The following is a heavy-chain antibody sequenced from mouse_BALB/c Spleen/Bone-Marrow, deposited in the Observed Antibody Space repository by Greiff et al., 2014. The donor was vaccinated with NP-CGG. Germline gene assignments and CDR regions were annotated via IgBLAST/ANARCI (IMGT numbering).Heavy chain of an antibody. CDR1: GYSFTSYW. V-gene: IGHV1S82*01. Sequence: QVQLKQSGAELVRPGASVKLSCKASGYSFTSYWMNFLKHIPLQGLEWIVMIHPSDTETRLNQRFKDKATLTVDKSSSTAYMQLGRKTSEDSAVYYCARLEGNYGSTFAYWGQGTLVTVSA. CDR3: ARLEGNYGSTFAY. D-gene: IGHD1-1*01. J-gene: IGHJ3*01. CDR2: IHPSDTET.